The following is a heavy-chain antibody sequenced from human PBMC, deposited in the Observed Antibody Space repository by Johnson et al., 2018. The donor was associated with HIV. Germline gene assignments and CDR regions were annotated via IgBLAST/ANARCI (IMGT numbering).Heavy chain of an antibody. Sequence: WVSVMYGGGSTYHADSVKGRFSLSRDNSKNTVYLQMNSLRPEDTAVYYCARDGRDLVTRGSFDIWGQGTVVTVSS. V-gene: IGHV3-66*01. D-gene: IGHD3-9*01. CDR2: MYGGGST. J-gene: IGHJ3*02. CDR3: ARDGRDLVTRGSFDI.